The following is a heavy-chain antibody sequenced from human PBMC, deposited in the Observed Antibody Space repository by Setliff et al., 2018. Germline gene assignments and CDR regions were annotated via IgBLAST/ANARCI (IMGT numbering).Heavy chain of an antibody. D-gene: IGHD2-21*01. J-gene: IGHJ6*03. V-gene: IGHV4-61*10. CDR1: DDSISSRHYY. Sequence: PSETLSLTCTVSDDSISSRHYYWSWIRQPAGKGLEWLGQIYHSGSINYNPSLKSRVTMSVDKSKNQFSLKLTSVTAADTAVYYCARGLEGEDYFYYMDVWGKGNTVTVSS. CDR2: IYHSGSI. CDR3: ARGLEGEDYFYYMDV.